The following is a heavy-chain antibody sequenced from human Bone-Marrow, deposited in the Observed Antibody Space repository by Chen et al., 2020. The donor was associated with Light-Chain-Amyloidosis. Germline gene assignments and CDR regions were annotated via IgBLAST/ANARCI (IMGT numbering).Heavy chain of an antibody. CDR2: INHRGST. V-gene: IGHV4-34*02. CDR1: GESFSGYY. Sequence: QVQLQQWGAGLLQPSETLSLTCAVYGESFSGYYWSWIRQPPGKALEWIGEINHRGSTTYNPSLKSRVIISVDTSRNQFSLRLNSVTAADTAVYYCASSGWYRGYWGQGTLVTVSS. D-gene: IGHD6-19*01. CDR3: ASSGWYRGY. J-gene: IGHJ4*02.